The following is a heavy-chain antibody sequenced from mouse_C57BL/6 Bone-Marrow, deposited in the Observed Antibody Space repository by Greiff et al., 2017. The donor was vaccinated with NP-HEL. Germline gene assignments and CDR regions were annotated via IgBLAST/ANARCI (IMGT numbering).Heavy chain of an antibody. V-gene: IGHV5-4*03. CDR3: AIWPRQGY. CDR1: GFTFSSYA. J-gene: IGHJ2*01. Sequence: EVKLVESGGGLVKPGGSLKLSCAASGFTFSSYAMSWVRQTPEKRLEWVATISDGGSYTYYPDNVKGRFTISRDNAKNNLYLQMSHLKSEDTAMYYCAIWPRQGYWGQGTTLTVSS. D-gene: IGHD2-2*01. CDR2: ISDGGSYT.